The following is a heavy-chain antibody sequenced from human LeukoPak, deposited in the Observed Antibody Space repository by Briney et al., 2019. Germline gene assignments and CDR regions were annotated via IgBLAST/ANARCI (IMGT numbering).Heavy chain of an antibody. Sequence: GASVKVSCKASGYTFSSCAINWVRQAPGQGLEYMGWIDTKTGNPTYAQGFTGRFVFSLDTSVSTAYLEITSLKAEDTAVYYCTRDFYNSGSSLLDYWGQGTLVTVS. CDR2: IDTKTGNP. D-gene: IGHD3-10*01. V-gene: IGHV7-4-1*02. CDR3: TRDFYNSGSSLLDY. J-gene: IGHJ4*02. CDR1: GYTFSSCA.